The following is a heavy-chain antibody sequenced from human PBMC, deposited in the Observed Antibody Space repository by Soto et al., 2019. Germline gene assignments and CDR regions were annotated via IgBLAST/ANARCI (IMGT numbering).Heavy chain of an antibody. CDR1: GYTFINYG. J-gene: IGHJ5*02. CDR3: ARGDIVVVPAAMGLAS. V-gene: IGHV1-18*01. CDR2: ISAYNGNT. Sequence: QVQLVQSGAEVKKPGASVKVSCKASGYTFINYGISWVRQAPGQGLEWMGWISAYNGNTNYAQKLQGRVTMTTDTSTSTAYMELRSLRADDTAVYYCARGDIVVVPAAMGLASWGQGTLVTVSS. D-gene: IGHD2-2*01.